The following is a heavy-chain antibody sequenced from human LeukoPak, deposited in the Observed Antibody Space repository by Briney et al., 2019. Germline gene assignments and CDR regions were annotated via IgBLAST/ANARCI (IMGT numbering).Heavy chain of an antibody. D-gene: IGHD5-18*01. CDR3: ARGTGEGYTYGRYYFDY. V-gene: IGHV1-2*02. Sequence: ASVKASCKASGYTFTGYYMHWVRQAPGQGLEWMGWINPNSGGTNYAQKFQGRVTMTRDTSISTAYMELSRLRSDDTAVYYCARGTGEGYTYGRYYFDYWGQGTLVTVSS. J-gene: IGHJ4*02. CDR1: GYTFTGYY. CDR2: INPNSGGT.